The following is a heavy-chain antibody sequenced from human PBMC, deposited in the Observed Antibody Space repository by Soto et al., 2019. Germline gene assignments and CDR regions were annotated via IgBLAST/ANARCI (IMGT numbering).Heavy chain of an antibody. Sequence: ASVKVSCKASGYTFISYYMHWVRQAPGQGLEWMGIIDPSGGSTSYAQKFQGRVTMTRDTSTSTVYMELSSLRSEDTAVYYCARDHETTVTTYDAAFDTWGQGTMVTVSS. V-gene: IGHV1-46*03. CDR1: GYTFISYY. CDR3: ARDHETTVTTYDAAFDT. D-gene: IGHD4-17*01. J-gene: IGHJ3*02. CDR2: IDPSGGST.